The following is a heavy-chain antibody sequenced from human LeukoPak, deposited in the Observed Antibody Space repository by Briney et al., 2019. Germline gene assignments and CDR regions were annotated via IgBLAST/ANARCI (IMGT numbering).Heavy chain of an antibody. CDR3: ARVSSPWSPRDAFDI. D-gene: IGHD1-26*01. CDR1: GDSVSSNSAT. CDR2: TYYKSRWYT. V-gene: IGHV6-1*01. Sequence: SQTLSLTCAISGDSVSSNSATWNWIRQSPSRGLEWLGRTYYKSRWYTDYAVSVKSRITINSDTSKNQFSLQLSSVTPEDTAVYYCARVSSPWSPRDAFDIWGQGTVVTVSS. J-gene: IGHJ3*02.